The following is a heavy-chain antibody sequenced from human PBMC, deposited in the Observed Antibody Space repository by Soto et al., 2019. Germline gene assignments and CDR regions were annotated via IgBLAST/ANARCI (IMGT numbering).Heavy chain of an antibody. Sequence: ASVKVSCKASGYTFTSYAMHWVRQAPGQRLEWMGWINAGNGNTKYSQKFQGRVTITRDTSASTAYMELSSLRSEDTAVYYCVRAPRATTVPTFWDYWAQGTLVTVSP. J-gene: IGHJ4*02. CDR3: VRAPRATTVPTFWDY. D-gene: IGHD4-17*01. CDR2: INAGNGNT. CDR1: GYTFTSYA. V-gene: IGHV1-3*01.